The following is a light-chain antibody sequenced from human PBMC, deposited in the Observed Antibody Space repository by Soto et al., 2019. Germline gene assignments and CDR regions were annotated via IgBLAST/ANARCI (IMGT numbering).Light chain of an antibody. CDR3: QKYYNIPPT. Sequence: DIEMTQSPDSLAVSLGERATINCKSIQRVLSGSDNNNYLAWYQQKPGQHPKLLISWATTRDGVPDRFNGSGSRTNFTLTISSLQAEDVAVYDCQKYYNIPPTFGQGTKVEIK. CDR2: WAT. J-gene: IGKJ1*01. CDR1: QRVLSGSDNNNY. V-gene: IGKV4-1*01.